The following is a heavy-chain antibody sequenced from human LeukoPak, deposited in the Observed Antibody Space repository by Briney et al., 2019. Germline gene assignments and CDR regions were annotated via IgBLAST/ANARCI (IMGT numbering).Heavy chain of an antibody. J-gene: IGHJ4*02. Sequence: PGRSLRLSCAASGFTFSSYAMSWVRQAPGKGPEWVSAISGSGGSTYYADSVKGRFTISRDNSKNTLYLQMNSLRAEDTAVYYCAPVYYYDSSGYYLWGQGTLVTVSS. CDR1: GFTFSSYA. CDR3: APVYYYDSSGYYL. CDR2: ISGSGGST. V-gene: IGHV3-23*01. D-gene: IGHD3-22*01.